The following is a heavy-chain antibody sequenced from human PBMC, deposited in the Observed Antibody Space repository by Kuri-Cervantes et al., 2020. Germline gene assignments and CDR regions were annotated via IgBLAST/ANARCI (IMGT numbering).Heavy chain of an antibody. V-gene: IGHV3-33*01. J-gene: IGHJ3*02. CDR2: IWYDGSNK. CDR3: ARDRGRLAFDI. CDR1: GFTFSSYG. Sequence: GESLKISCAASGFTFSSYGMHWVRQAPGKGLEWVAVIWYDGSNKYYADSVKCRFTISRDNSKNTLYLQMNSLRAEDTAVYYCARDRGRLAFDIWGQGTMVTVSS. D-gene: IGHD3-10*01.